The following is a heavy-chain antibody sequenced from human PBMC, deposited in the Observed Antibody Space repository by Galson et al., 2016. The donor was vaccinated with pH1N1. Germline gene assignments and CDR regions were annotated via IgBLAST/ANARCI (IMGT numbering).Heavy chain of an antibody. Sequence: LRLSCAASGFTFRNHVMSWVRQAPGKGPEWVSVITASGDATFYGHSVKGRFTISRDNSRSTVSLQMNSLRADDTAVYYCVTRRPTTKPGVIDYWGHGTLVTVS. CDR1: GFTFRNHV. J-gene: IGHJ4*01. CDR3: VTRRPTTKPGVIDY. D-gene: IGHD1-1*01. V-gene: IGHV3-23*01. CDR2: ITASGDAT.